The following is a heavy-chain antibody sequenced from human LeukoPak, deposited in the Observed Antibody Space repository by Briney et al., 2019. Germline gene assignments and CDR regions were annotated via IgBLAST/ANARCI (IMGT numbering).Heavy chain of an antibody. D-gene: IGHD3-22*01. CDR2: IYYSGST. V-gene: IGHV4-39*07. Sequence: PSETLSLTCTVSGGSISSSSYYWGWIRQPPGKGLEWIGSIYYSGSTYYNPSLKSRVTISVDTSKNQFSLKLSSVTAADTAVYYCARGRWLLHRPIFDYWGQGTLVTVSS. CDR1: GGSISSSSYY. CDR3: ARGRWLLHRPIFDY. J-gene: IGHJ4*02.